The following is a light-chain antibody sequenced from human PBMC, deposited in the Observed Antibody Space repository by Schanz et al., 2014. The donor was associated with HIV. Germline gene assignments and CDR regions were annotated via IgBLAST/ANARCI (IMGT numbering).Light chain of an antibody. CDR3: QQYGSSPYT. CDR2: DAS. V-gene: IGKV3D-20*01. Sequence: EIVMTQSPATLSVSPGERATLSCRASQSVGNNLAWYQQKPGRAPRLLIYDASNRATGIPARFSGSGSGTVFTLTISRLEPEDFAVYYCQQYGSSPYTFGQGAKVEIK. CDR1: QSVGNN. J-gene: IGKJ2*01.